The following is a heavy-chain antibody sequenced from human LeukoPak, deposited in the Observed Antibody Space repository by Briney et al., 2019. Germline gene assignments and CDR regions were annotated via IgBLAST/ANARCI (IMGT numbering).Heavy chain of an antibody. CDR1: GYTFTGYY. CDR3: ARGMYYYDSSGYDY. V-gene: IGHV1-2*04. CDR2: INPNSGST. Sequence: GASVKVSCKASGYTFTGYYMHWVRQAPGQGLEWMGWINPNSGSTNYAQKFQGWVTMTRDTSISTAYMELSRLRSDDTAVYYCARGMYYYDSSGYDYWGQGTLVTVSS. D-gene: IGHD3-22*01. J-gene: IGHJ4*02.